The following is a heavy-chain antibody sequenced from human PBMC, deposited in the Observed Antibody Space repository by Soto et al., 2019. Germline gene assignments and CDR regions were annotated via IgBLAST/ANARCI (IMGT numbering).Heavy chain of an antibody. CDR3: ARGDNPEY. D-gene: IGHD1-1*01. CDR2: ISAGGGST. J-gene: IGHJ4*02. Sequence: XXSLRLSFAACGFTFSRYAMRWVRQAPGKGLEWVSGISAGGGSTYYVDSVKGRFTISRDNAKNSLYLKMNSLRAEDTALFYCARGDNPEYWGQGTLVTVSS. CDR1: GFTFSRYA. V-gene: IGHV3-23*01.